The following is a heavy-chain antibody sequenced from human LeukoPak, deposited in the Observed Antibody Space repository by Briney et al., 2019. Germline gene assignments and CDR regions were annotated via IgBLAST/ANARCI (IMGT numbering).Heavy chain of an antibody. Sequence: GGSLRLSCAVSGLTFSNAWMSWVRHAPGKGLEWVGRIKSKTDGGTTDYAAPVKGRFTISRDDSKNTVYLQMNSLKTEDTAVYYCTTKEMVRGVIPYYYYYMDVWGKGTTVTISS. D-gene: IGHD3-10*01. J-gene: IGHJ6*03. V-gene: IGHV3-15*01. CDR2: IKSKTDGGTT. CDR1: GLTFSNAW. CDR3: TTKEMVRGVIPYYYYYMDV.